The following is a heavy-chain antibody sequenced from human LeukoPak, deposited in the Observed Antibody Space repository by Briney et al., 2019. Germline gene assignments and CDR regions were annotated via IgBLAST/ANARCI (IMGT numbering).Heavy chain of an antibody. D-gene: IGHD1-14*01. Sequence: GGPLRLSCAASGFTFSSFGMSWVRQAPGKGLQWVSSISGSGVNTYYADSVKGRFTISRDNSKNTLYLQMNALRAEDTAKYYCAKPFHPITAIDYWGQGALVTVSS. V-gene: IGHV3-23*01. CDR1: GFTFSSFG. CDR2: ISGSGVNT. CDR3: AKPFHPITAIDY. J-gene: IGHJ4*02.